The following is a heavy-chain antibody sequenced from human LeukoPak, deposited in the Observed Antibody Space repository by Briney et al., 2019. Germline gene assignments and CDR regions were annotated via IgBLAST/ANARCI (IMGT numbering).Heavy chain of an antibody. CDR2: IETDGRTT. Sequence: GGSLRLSCAASGFTFSHYYMYWVRQVPKKGPVWVARIETDGRTTAYADSVKGRFTISRDNAKNTLYLQMNNLRAEDTAVYYCVAYNWNNPDYWGQGTLVTVSS. CDR1: GFTFSHYY. J-gene: IGHJ4*02. D-gene: IGHD1/OR15-1a*01. CDR3: VAYNWNNPDY. V-gene: IGHV3-74*01.